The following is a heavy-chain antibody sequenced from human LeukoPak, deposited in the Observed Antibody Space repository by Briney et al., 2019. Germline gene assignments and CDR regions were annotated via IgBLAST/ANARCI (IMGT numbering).Heavy chain of an antibody. CDR3: ARVSYYDARRAFDI. Sequence: PSETLSLTCSVSGGSISSYYWSWIRQPPGKGLEWIGYIYYSGSTNYNPSLKSRVTISVDTSKNQFSLKLSSVTAADTAVYYCARVSYYDARRAFDIWGQGTMVTVSS. CDR2: IYYSGST. J-gene: IGHJ3*02. CDR1: GGSISSYY. V-gene: IGHV4-59*12. D-gene: IGHD3-3*01.